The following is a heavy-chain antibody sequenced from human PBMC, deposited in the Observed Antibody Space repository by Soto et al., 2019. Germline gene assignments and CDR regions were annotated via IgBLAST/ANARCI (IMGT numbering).Heavy chain of an antibody. V-gene: IGHV3-74*01. CDR3: ARGGAMGVDY. CDR2: IYFDGITT. Sequence: PGGSLRLSCTASVFTFNTHWMHWVRQAPGKGLVWVSRIYFDGITTNYADSVKGRLTVSRDNAKNTAYLHVNTLRDEDTAVYHCARGGAMGVDYWGQGTLVTVSS. D-gene: IGHD1-26*01. J-gene: IGHJ4*02. CDR1: VFTFNTHW.